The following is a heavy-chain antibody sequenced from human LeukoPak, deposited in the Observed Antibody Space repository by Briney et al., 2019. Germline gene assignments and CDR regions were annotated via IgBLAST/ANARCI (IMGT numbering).Heavy chain of an antibody. CDR3: ARDNHDY. CDR1: GFTFSSYA. CDR2: ISYDGGNK. Sequence: GRSLTLSCAASGFTFSSYAMHWVRQAPGKGLEWVAVISYDGGNKYYADSVKGRFTISRDNSKNTLYLQMNSLRAEDTAVYYCARDNHDYWGQGTLVTVSS. V-gene: IGHV3-30*04. J-gene: IGHJ4*02.